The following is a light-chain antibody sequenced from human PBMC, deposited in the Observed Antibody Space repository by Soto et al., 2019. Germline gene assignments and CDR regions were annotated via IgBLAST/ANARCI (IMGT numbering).Light chain of an antibody. Sequence: QAVVTQPASVSGSPGQSITISCTGTSSDVGGYNYVSWYQQHPGKAPKLMIYEVSNRPSGVSNRFSGSKSGNTASLTISGLQAEDEADYYCCSYASSATWVFGGGTKLTVL. CDR2: EVS. V-gene: IGLV2-14*01. J-gene: IGLJ3*02. CDR1: SSDVGGYNY. CDR3: CSYASSATWV.